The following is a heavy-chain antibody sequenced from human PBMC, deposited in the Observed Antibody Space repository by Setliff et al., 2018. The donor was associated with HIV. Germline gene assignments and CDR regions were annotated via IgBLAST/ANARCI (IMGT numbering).Heavy chain of an antibody. D-gene: IGHD2-8*01. J-gene: IGHJ3*02. CDR2: IIPIFGTA. V-gene: IGHV1-69*13. Sequence: SVKVSCKASGGTFSSYVINWGRQAPGQGLEWMGGIIPIFGTANYAQKFLARVTITADESTSTAYMVLRRLRSEDPAVYYCARGYCTNAVFSDAVDIWGQGTMVTVSS. CDR1: GGTFSSYV. CDR3: ARGYCTNAVFSDAVDI.